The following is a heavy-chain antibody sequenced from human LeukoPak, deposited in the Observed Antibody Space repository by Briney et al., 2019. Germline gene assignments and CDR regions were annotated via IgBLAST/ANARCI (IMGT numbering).Heavy chain of an antibody. CDR3: ASSFGFKVAPAYMFDY. CDR1: GGTFSSYA. V-gene: IGHV1-69*01. D-gene: IGHD2-15*01. Sequence: SVKVSCKASGGTFSSYAISWVRQAPGQGLEWMGGIIPIFGTANYAQKFQGRVTITADESTSTAYMELSSLRSEDTAVYYCASSFGFKVAPAYMFDYWGQGTLVTVSS. J-gene: IGHJ4*02. CDR2: IIPIFGTA.